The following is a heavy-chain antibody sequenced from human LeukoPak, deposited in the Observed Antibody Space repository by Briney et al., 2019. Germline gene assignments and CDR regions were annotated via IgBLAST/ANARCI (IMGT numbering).Heavy chain of an antibody. J-gene: IGHJ4*02. CDR1: GGSISSSSYY. CDR3: ARASHDYGDYSHFDY. V-gene: IGHV4-39*07. CDR2: IYYSGST. D-gene: IGHD4-17*01. Sequence: SETLSLTCTVSGGSISSSSYYWGWIRQPPGKGLEWIGSIYYSGSTYYNPSLKTRVTISVDKSKNQFSLKLSSVAAADTAVYYCARASHDYGDYSHFDYWGQGTLVTVSS.